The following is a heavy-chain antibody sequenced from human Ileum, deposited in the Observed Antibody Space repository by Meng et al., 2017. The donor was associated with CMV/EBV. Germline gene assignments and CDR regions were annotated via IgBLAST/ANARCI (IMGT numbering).Heavy chain of an antibody. J-gene: IGHJ4*02. CDR1: GDSRSSSDW. CDR3: ARNGFYSLDF. CDR2: IYHGESA. V-gene: IGHV4-4*02. D-gene: IGHD3-22*01. Sequence: LTGAVSGDSRSSSDWWSWVRQPPGKGLEWIGEIYHGESATYNPSLKSRVTISVDKSKNQLSLKLSSVTVADTAVYYCARNGFYSLDFWGQGTLVTVSS.